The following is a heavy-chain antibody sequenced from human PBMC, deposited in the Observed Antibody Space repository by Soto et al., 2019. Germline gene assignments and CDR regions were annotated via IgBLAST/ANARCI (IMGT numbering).Heavy chain of an antibody. D-gene: IGHD2-15*01. J-gene: IGHJ6*02. CDR1: GFTFSSYA. CDR2: ISYDGSNK. CDR3: ARSRLLLGGGPGMDV. Sequence: PGGSLRLSCAASGFTFSSYAMPWDRQAPGKGLERVAVISYDGSNKYYADSVKGRFTISRDNPTNTLYLQMNSLRAEDTAVYYCARSRLLLGGGPGMDVWGQGTTVTVSS. V-gene: IGHV3-30-3*01.